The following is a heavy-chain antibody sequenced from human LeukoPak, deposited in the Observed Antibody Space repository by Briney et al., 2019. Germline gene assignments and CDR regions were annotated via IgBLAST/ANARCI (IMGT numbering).Heavy chain of an antibody. CDR1: GFTFSSYG. J-gene: IGHJ4*02. V-gene: IGHV3-23*01. CDR2: ISGSGGST. Sequence: GGSLRLSCAASGFTFSSYGMSWVRQAPGKGLEWVSAISGSGGSTYYADSVKGRFTISRDNSKNTLYLQMNSLRAEDTAVYYCARGPGKASFDYWGQGTLVTVSS. D-gene: IGHD3-10*01. CDR3: ARGPGKASFDY.